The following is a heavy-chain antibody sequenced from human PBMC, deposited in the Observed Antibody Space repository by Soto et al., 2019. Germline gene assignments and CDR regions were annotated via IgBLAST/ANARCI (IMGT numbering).Heavy chain of an antibody. CDR3: ARSGANHNVLAY. D-gene: IGHD3-10*02. CDR1: GFTFSDYY. CDR2: SSNSGSFT. J-gene: IGHJ4*02. V-gene: IGHV3-11*06. Sequence: QVQLVESGGDLVNPVGSLRLYCEGSGFTFSDYYMRWLRQAPGRGLEWISYSSNSGSFTRYSDSVKGRFSVYRHNTKNCLLLQMNSLRAEDTAGYYCARSGANHNVLAYWGPGTPVTVSS.